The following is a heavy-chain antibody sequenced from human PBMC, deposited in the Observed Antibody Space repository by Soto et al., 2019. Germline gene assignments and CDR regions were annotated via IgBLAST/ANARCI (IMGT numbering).Heavy chain of an antibody. CDR2: IYSGGST. CDR3: ASSYTWRLFDY. Sequence: EVQLVESGGGLIQPGGSLRLSCAVSGFSVSSNYITWVRQAPRKGLEWVSTIYSGGSTYYAESVRGRFTISRDNSKNTLYLQMNILRAEDTAVYYCASSYTWRLFDYWGQGTLVTVSS. J-gene: IGHJ4*02. V-gene: IGHV3-53*01. D-gene: IGHD1-20*01. CDR1: GFSVSSNY.